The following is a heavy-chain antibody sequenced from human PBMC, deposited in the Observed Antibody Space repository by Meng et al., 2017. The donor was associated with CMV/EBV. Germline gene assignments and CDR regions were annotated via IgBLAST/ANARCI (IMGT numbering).Heavy chain of an antibody. D-gene: IGHD4-23*01. CDR2: IYTSGST. CDR1: GRSISSYY. J-gene: IGHJ4*02. CDR3: ARVLRWNGVIDY. V-gene: IGHV4-4*07. Sequence: VPLKESRPGLVKPSATLSVTCTVSGRSISSYYWSWFRQPAGKGLEWIGRIYTSGSTNYNPSLKSRVTMSVDTSKNQFSLKLSSVTAADTAVYFCARVLRWNGVIDYWGQGTLVTVSS.